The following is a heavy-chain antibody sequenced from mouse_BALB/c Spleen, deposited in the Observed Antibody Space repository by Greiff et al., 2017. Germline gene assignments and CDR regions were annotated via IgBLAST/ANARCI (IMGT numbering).Heavy chain of an antibody. V-gene: IGHV5-9-4*01. CDR1: GFTFSSYA. Sequence: EVQLVESGGGLVKPGGSLKLSCAASGFTFSSYAMSWVRQSPEKRLEWVAEISSGGSYTYYPDTVKGRFTISRDNAKNTLYLQMSSLKSEDTALYYCARRNWDCYAMDYWGQGTSVTVSS. J-gene: IGHJ4*01. CDR3: ARRNWDCYAMDY. CDR2: ISSGGSYT. D-gene: IGHD4-1*01.